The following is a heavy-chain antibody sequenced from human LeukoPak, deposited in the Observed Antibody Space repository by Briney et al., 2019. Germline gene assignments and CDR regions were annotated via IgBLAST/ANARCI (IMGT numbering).Heavy chain of an antibody. CDR1: GYTFTSYG. J-gene: IGHJ4*02. CDR2: ISAYNDNT. V-gene: IGHV1-18*01. D-gene: IGHD6-19*01. CDR3: ARGSSIAVAGNYFGY. Sequence: ASVKVSCKASGYTFTSYGVSWVRQAPGQGLEWVGWISAYNDNTNYAQNLQGRVTMTTETSTSTAYMELRSLRSDDTAVYYCARGSSIAVAGNYFGYWGQGTLVTVSS.